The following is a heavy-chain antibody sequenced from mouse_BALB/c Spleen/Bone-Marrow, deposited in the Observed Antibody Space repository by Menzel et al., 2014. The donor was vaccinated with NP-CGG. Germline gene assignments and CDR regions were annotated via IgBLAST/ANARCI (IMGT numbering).Heavy chain of an antibody. D-gene: IGHD1-1*01. CDR1: GYTFTDYH. V-gene: IGHV1S45*01. CDR2: INPYNDYT. Sequence: DVQLQESGAELVRPGASVKISCKAFGYTFTDYHINWVKQRPGQGLDWIGYINPYNDYTNYNQKFKDKATLIVDKSSSTAYMELSSMTSEDSAVFYCARHGSSYVRFAYWGQGTLVTVSA. J-gene: IGHJ3*01. CDR3: ARHGSSYVRFAY.